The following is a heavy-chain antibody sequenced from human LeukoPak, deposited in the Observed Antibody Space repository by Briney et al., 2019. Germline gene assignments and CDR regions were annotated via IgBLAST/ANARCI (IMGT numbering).Heavy chain of an antibody. CDR1: GGTFSSYA. CDR2: IIPIFGTA. J-gene: IGHJ6*03. V-gene: IGHV1-69*13. CDR3: ARDPNPGDYMDV. Sequence: ASVKVSCKASGGTFSSYAISWVRQAPGQGLEWMGGIIPIFGTANYAQKFQGRVTITADESTSTAYMELSSLRSEDTAVCYCARDPNPGDYMDVWGKGTTVTVSS. D-gene: IGHD1-1*01.